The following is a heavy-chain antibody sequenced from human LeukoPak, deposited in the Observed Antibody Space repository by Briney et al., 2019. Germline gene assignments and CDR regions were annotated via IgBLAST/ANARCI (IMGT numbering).Heavy chain of an antibody. CDR3: ARDGGTTWYFQH. V-gene: IGHV4-61*01. Sequence: KPSETLSLTCTVSGGSVSSGSYYWSWIRQPPGKGLAGIGYIYYTGSTNYNPSLKSRVTISVDTSKNQFSLKLSSVTAADTAVYYCARDGGTTWYFQHWGQGTLVTVSS. D-gene: IGHD1-7*01. CDR2: IYYTGST. CDR1: GGSVSSGSYY. J-gene: IGHJ1*01.